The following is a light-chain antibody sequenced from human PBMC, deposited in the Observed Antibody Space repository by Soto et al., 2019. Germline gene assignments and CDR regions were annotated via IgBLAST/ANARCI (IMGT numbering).Light chain of an antibody. CDR3: SSYSGSNNLV. J-gene: IGLJ2*01. V-gene: IGLV2-11*01. CDR2: DVT. CDR1: ISDVAGYNY. Sequence: QSALTQPRSVSGSPGQSVTISCTGTISDVAGYNYVSWYQHHPGKAPKLLISDVTKRPSWVPDRFSGSKSGSTASLTISELQAEDDADYYCSSYSGSNNLVFGGGTKVTVL.